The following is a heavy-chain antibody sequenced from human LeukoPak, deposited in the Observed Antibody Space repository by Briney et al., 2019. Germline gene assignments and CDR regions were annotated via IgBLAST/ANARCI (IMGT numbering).Heavy chain of an antibody. CDR3: AHSSSSGYYYYYMDV. J-gene: IGHJ6*03. CDR2: IYYSGST. Sequence: SETLSLTCTVSGGSISSYYWSWIRQPPGKGLEWIGYIYYSGSTNYNPSLKSRVTISVDTSKNQFSLRLSTVTAADTAVYYCAHSSSSGYYYYYMDVWGKGTTVTVSS. D-gene: IGHD6-6*01. CDR1: GGSISSYY. V-gene: IGHV4-59*08.